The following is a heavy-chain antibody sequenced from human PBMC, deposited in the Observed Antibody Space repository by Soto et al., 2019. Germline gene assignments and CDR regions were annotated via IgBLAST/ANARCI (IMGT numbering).Heavy chain of an antibody. CDR1: GYTFTNYG. D-gene: IGHD3-16*01. Sequence: ASVKVSCKASGYTFTNYGIMWVRQAPGQGLEWMGWIRTYNGDTNYAQKFQGRVTITTDTSASTAYMELSSLRSEDTAVYYCANALGLYYFDYWGQGTLVTVSS. CDR3: ANALGLYYFDY. V-gene: IGHV1-18*01. J-gene: IGHJ4*02. CDR2: IRTYNGDT.